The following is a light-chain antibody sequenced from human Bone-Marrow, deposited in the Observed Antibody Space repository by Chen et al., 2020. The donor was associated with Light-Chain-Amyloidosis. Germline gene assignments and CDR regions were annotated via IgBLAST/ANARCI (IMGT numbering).Light chain of an antibody. CDR3: QSYDTALLSLV. CDR2: DSD. J-gene: IGLJ2*01. V-gene: IGLV1-40*01. CDR1: RSNLGAGYD. Sequence: QSVLTQPPSMSEAPRQRVTIPCTGSRSNLGAGYDVHWYQQLPGTSPKLLIYDSDIRPSGVPDRFSASKSGTSASLSITGLQVADEADYYCQSYDTALLSLVFGGGTKLTV.